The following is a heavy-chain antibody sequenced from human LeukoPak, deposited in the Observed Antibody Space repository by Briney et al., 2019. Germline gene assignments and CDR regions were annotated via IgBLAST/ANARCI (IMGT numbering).Heavy chain of an antibody. CDR3: ARSDTYYVKPFDY. CDR1: GGSISSYS. D-gene: IGHD3-10*02. V-gene: IGHV4-59*01. J-gene: IGHJ4*02. CDR2: IYYSGST. Sequence: SETLSLTCTVSGGSISSYSWSRIRQPPGKGLEWIGYIYYSGSTNYNPSLKSRVTISVDTSKNQFSLKLSSVTAADTAVYYCARSDTYYVKPFDYWGQGTLVTVSS.